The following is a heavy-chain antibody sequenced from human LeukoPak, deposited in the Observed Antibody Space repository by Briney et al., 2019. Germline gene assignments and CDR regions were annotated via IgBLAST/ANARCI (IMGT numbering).Heavy chain of an antibody. CDR1: GGSISSGSYY. CDR3: ARDRSDYVWGSNDAFDI. Sequence: PSQTLSLTCTVSGGSISSGSYYWSWIRQPPGKGLEWIGYIYYSGSTNYNPSLKSRVTISVDTSKNQFSLKLSSVTAADTAVYYCARDRSDYVWGSNDAFDIWGQGTMVTVSS. CDR2: IYYSGST. D-gene: IGHD3-16*01. V-gene: IGHV4-61*01. J-gene: IGHJ3*02.